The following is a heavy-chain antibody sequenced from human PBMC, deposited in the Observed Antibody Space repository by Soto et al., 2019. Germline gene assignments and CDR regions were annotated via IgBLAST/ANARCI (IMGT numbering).Heavy chain of an antibody. CDR2: INPNSGGT. J-gene: IGHJ2*01. V-gene: IGHV1-2*04. D-gene: IGHD6-19*01. CDR1: GYTFTGYY. CDR3: ARHPQQSSGWYGYSTNWYFDL. Sequence: QVQLVQSGAEVKKPGASVKVSCKASGYTFTGYYMHWVRQAPGQGLEWMGWINPNSGGTNYAQKFQGWVTMTRDTSISTAYMELSRLRSDDTAVYYCARHPQQSSGWYGYSTNWYFDLWGRGTLVTVSS.